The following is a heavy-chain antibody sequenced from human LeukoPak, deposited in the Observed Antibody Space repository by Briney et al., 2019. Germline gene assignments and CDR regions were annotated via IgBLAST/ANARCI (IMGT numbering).Heavy chain of an antibody. J-gene: IGHJ4*02. V-gene: IGHV4-61*02. D-gene: IGHD4-17*01. Sequence: SETLSLTFTVSGGSISSGSYYWSWIRQPAGKGLEWIGRIYTSGSTNYNPSLKSRVTISVDTSRNQFSLKLSSVTAADTAVYYCARGNGDYVGSFDYWGQGTLVTVSS. CDR2: IYTSGST. CDR3: ARGNGDYVGSFDY. CDR1: GGSISSGSYY.